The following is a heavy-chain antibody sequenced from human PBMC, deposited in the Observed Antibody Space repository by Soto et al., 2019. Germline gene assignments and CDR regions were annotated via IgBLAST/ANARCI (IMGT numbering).Heavy chain of an antibody. CDR2: IGVDGGNI. D-gene: IGHD3-10*01. V-gene: IGHV3-23*01. Sequence: HPGGSLEISCTASGLTFRRPAMTWVRQAQRKGLEWVSVIGVDGGNIKYVDSVKGRFIISRDNSKNTLYLQMDSLRAEDIAIYYCVKERYGSGSYPYFDYWGQGTPVTVFS. J-gene: IGHJ4*02. CDR1: GLTFRRPA. CDR3: VKERYGSGSYPYFDY.